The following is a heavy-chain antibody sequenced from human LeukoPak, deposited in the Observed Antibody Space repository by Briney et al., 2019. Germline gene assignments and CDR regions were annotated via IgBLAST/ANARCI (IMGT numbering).Heavy chain of an antibody. CDR1: GGTLSSYA. Sequence: SVKVSCKASGGTLSSYAISWVRQAPGQGLEWMGRIIPILGIANYAQKFQGRVTITADKSTSTAYIELSSLRSEDTAVYYCARDSDDSSGYYAYWGQGTLVTVSS. V-gene: IGHV1-69*04. CDR2: IIPILGIA. CDR3: ARDSDDSSGYYAY. D-gene: IGHD3-22*01. J-gene: IGHJ4*02.